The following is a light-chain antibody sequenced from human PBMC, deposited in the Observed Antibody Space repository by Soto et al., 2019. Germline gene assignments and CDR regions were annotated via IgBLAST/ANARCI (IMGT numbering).Light chain of an antibody. CDR1: QAFSNL. CDR2: GAS. CDR3: QQTYSDIS. V-gene: IGKV1-12*01. J-gene: IGKJ4*01. Sequence: DIQMTQSPSSVSASVGDRVIITCRASQAFSNLLAWYQQKPGKAPKLLIYGASTLQGGVPSRFSGSESGTDFTLTISSVQPEDFASYHCQQTYSDISFGGGTKV.